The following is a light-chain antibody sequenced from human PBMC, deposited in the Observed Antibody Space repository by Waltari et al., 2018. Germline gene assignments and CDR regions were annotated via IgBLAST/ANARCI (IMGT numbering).Light chain of an antibody. J-gene: IGKJ1*01. Sequence: DIQVTQSPSSLSASVEEKVSTTCRASQNITRYLSWYQKRPGKAPNLLIYAASTLQSGVPSRFTGSGSGTDFTLTISLLEPEDFATYYCQQTHGIPWTFGQGTKVEIK. CDR3: QQTHGIPWT. CDR1: QNITRY. V-gene: IGKV1-39*01. CDR2: AAS.